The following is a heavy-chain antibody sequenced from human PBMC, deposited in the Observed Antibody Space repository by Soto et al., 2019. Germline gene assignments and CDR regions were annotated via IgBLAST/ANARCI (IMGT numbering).Heavy chain of an antibody. Sequence: GGSLRLSCAASGFTFSSYWMHWVRQAPGKGLVWVSRINSDGSSTSYADSVKGRFTISRDNAKNTLYLQMNSLRAEDTAVYYCAKDQHNGSPSPYYFDYWGQGTLVTVSS. CDR1: GFTFSSYW. D-gene: IGHD1-26*01. J-gene: IGHJ4*02. V-gene: IGHV3-74*01. CDR2: INSDGSST. CDR3: AKDQHNGSPSPYYFDY.